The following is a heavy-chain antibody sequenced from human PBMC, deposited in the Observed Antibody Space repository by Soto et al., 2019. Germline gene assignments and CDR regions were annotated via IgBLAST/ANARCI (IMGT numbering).Heavy chain of an antibody. CDR1: GGSISHDY. CDR2: VYYTGST. Sequence: TLSLTCTISGGSISHDYWSWIRQPPGKGLEWIGYVYYTGSTSYNPSLRSRVSLSLDTSKNQFSLKLSSVTASDTATYYCARLPTISMPREPLDSWGQGTLVTVS. CDR3: ARLPTISMPREPLDS. J-gene: IGHJ4*02. V-gene: IGHV4-59*12. D-gene: IGHD3-10*01.